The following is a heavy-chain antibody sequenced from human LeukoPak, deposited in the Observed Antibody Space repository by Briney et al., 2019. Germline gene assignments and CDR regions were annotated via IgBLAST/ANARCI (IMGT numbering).Heavy chain of an antibody. V-gene: IGHV3-74*01. CDR3: VRTHSSGYYYFDS. J-gene: IGHJ4*02. Sequence: GGSLRLSCAASGFTFRSHWMHWVRQAPGKGLIWVSRIDGDESATYYGDSVKGRFTISRDNAKNTLYLQMSSLRVEDTAVYYCVRTHSSGYYYFDSWGQGTLVTVSS. D-gene: IGHD3-22*01. CDR1: GFTFRSHW. CDR2: IDGDESAT.